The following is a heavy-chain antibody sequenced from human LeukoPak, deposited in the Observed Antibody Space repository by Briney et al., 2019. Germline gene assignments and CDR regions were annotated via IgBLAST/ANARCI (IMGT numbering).Heavy chain of an antibody. CDR3: AKGVSITIFGVVIFSHIGY. CDR1: GFTFSSYA. Sequence: GGSLRLSCAASGFTFSSYAMSWVRQAPGKGLEWVSAISGSGGSTYYADSVKGRFTISRDNSKNTLYLQMNSLRAEDTAVYYCAKGVSITIFGVVIFSHIGYWGQGTLVTVSS. D-gene: IGHD3-3*01. CDR2: ISGSGGST. J-gene: IGHJ4*02. V-gene: IGHV3-23*01.